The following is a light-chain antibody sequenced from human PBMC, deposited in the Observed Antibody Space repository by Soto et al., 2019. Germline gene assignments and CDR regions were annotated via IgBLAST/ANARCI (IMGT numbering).Light chain of an antibody. V-gene: IGLV2-8*01. CDR2: EVV. CDR3: KSYAGSNTDV. J-gene: IGLJ1*01. CDR1: KSDIGVYDF. Sequence: QSALTQPPSASGSPGQSVTISCTGTKSDIGVYDFVSWYQHHPGKAPRLIIYEVVQRPSGVPDRFSGSKSGNTASLTVSGLQAADDADYFCKSYAGSNTDVFGSGTKVTVL.